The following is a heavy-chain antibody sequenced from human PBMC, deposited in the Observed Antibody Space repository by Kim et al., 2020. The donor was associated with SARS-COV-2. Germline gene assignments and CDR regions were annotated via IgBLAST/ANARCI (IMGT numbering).Heavy chain of an antibody. J-gene: IGHJ6*02. CDR1: GYTFTSYG. Sequence: SVKVSCKASGYTFTSYGISWVRQAPGQGLEWMGWISAYNGNTNYAQKLQGRVTMTTDTSTSTAYMELRSLRSDDTAVYYCARVRRPSGSYTYGMDVWGQGTTVTVSS. V-gene: IGHV1-18*01. CDR2: ISAYNGNT. CDR3: ARVRRPSGSYTYGMDV. D-gene: IGHD3-10*01.